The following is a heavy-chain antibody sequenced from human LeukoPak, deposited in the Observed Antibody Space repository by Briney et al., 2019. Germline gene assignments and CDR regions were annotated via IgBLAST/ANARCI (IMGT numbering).Heavy chain of an antibody. V-gene: IGHV1-69*06. CDR2: IIPIFGTA. J-gene: IGHJ4*02. D-gene: IGHD5-18*01. CDR1: VGTFSSYA. Sequence: SVNVSCKASVGTFSSYAISWVRQAPGQGLEWMGRIIPIFGTANYAQKFQGRVTITADKSTSTAYMELSSLRSEDTAVYYCARDLRIQLWLSYFDYWGQGTLVTVSS. CDR3: ARDLRIQLWLSYFDY.